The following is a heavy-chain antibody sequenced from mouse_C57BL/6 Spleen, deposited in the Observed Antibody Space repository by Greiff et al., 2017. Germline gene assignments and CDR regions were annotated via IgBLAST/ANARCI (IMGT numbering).Heavy chain of an antibody. Sequence: VQLQQSGAELARPGASVKLSCKASGYTFTSYGISGVKQRTGQGLEWTGEIYPRSGNTYYNEKFKGKATLTADKSSSTAYMELRSLTSEDSAVYFCAHKTVGRGGYWGQGTTLTVPS. CDR1: GYTFTSYG. J-gene: IGHJ2*01. CDR3: AHKTVGRGGY. V-gene: IGHV1-81*01. D-gene: IGHD4-1*01. CDR2: IYPRSGNT.